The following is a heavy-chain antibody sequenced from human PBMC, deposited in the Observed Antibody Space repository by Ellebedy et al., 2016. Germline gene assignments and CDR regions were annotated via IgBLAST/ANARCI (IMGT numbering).Heavy chain of an antibody. J-gene: IGHJ2*01. D-gene: IGHD5-24*01. CDR1: GDSLSNSF. V-gene: IGHV4-59*01. CDR3: ARLQPPRGDGYKRRPGSYPGSWYFDL. Sequence: SETLSLTCTVSGDSLSNSFWNWIRQSPGQGLEWVGYIHDSGRTKSNPSLKSRVTVSLDTSKKQFSLRLNSVTAADTAVYYCARLQPPRGDGYKRRPGSYPGSWYFDLWGRGTLVTVSS. CDR2: IHDSGRT.